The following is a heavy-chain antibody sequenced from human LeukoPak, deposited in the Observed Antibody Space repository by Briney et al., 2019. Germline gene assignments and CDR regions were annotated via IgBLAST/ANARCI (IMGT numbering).Heavy chain of an antibody. D-gene: IGHD3-22*01. CDR1: GFTFSSYS. J-gene: IGHJ3*02. CDR3: VRQRVRITMIVMISDDVLDI. V-gene: IGHV3-48*01. Sequence: GGSLRLSCAASGFTFSSYSMNWGRQTPGKGLEGISYISSDESTIYYADSVQGRVTISRDNAKNSLYMQMNRLRAEDTAVYYCVRQRVRITMIVMISDDVLDIWGQGTMVTVSS. CDR2: ISSDESTI.